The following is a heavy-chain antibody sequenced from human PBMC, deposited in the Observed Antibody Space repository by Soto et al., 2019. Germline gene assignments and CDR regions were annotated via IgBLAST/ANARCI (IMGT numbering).Heavy chain of an antibody. CDR2: ISSSSSYI. V-gene: IGHV3-21*01. D-gene: IGHD6-13*01. CDR1: GFLVSSNY. Sequence: GGSLILSCAASGFLVSSNYMSWVRQAPGKGLEWVSSISSSSSYIYYADSVKGRFTISRDNAKNSLYLQMNSLRAEDTAVYYCAREDSIARGSDYWGQGTLVTVSS. J-gene: IGHJ4*02. CDR3: AREDSIARGSDY.